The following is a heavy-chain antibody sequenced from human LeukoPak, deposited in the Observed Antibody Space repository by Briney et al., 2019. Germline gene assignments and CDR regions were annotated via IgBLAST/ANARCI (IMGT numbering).Heavy chain of an antibody. D-gene: IGHD3-22*01. V-gene: IGHV1-18*01. CDR1: GYTFTSYG. Sequence: VASVKVSCKASGYTFTSYGISWVRQAPGQGLEWMGWISAYNGNTNYAQKFQGRVTMTRDTSTSTVYMELSSLRSEDTAVYYCARGGLYYYDSSGYLGSFGYWGQGTLVTVSS. CDR2: ISAYNGNT. CDR3: ARGGLYYYDSSGYLGSFGY. J-gene: IGHJ4*02.